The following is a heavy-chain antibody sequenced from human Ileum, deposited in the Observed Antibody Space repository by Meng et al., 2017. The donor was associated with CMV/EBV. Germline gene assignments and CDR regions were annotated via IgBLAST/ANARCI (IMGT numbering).Heavy chain of an antibody. Sequence: GESLKISCVASGLSFSTFEMSWVRQAPGKGLEWVSFIGVNSGYTRYAESVKGRFTVSRDNSRNTLHLEMDSLRAEDTALYYCVKGGWLDDWGQGTPVTVSS. V-gene: IGHV3-23*01. CDR3: VKGGWLDD. CDR2: IGVNSGYT. CDR1: GLSFSTFE. J-gene: IGHJ4*02. D-gene: IGHD5-12*01.